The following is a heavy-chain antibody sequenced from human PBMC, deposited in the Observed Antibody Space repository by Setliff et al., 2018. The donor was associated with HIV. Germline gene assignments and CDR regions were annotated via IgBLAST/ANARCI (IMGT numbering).Heavy chain of an antibody. CDR3: ARRTFGSGRIDP. V-gene: IGHV4-61*09. J-gene: IGHJ5*02. CDR1: GDSISSGSYY. Sequence: NPSETLSLTCSVSGDSISSGSYYWSWIRLPAGKGLEWIGHIHTTGSTNYNPSLKSRVTISMDTSKNQFSLNLNSVTATDTAVYYCARRTFGSGRIDPWGQGTLVTVS. D-gene: IGHD3-16*01. CDR2: IHTTGST.